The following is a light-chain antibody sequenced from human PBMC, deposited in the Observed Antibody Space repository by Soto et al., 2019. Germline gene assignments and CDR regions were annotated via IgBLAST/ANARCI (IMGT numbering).Light chain of an antibody. V-gene: IGKV1-39*01. Sequence: DVHMTHSPSTLSASVGDRVTITCLASQSISSWLAWYQQKPGKAPKLLIYAASSLQSGVPSRFSGSGSGTDFTLTISSLQPEDFATYYCQQSYSTLITFGQGTRLEIK. CDR1: QSISSW. J-gene: IGKJ5*01. CDR2: AAS. CDR3: QQSYSTLIT.